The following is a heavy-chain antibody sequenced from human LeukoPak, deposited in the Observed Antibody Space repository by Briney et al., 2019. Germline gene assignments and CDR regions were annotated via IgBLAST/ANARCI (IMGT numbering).Heavy chain of an antibody. CDR1: GGTFSSYA. V-gene: IGHV1-69*01. Sequence: SVKVSCKASGGTFSSYAISWVRQAPGQGLEWMGGIIPIFGTANYAQKFQGRVTITADESTSTAYMELSSLRSEDTAVYYCASIGGLAARSYYYYMYVWGKGTTVTVSS. D-gene: IGHD6-6*01. CDR2: IIPIFGTA. J-gene: IGHJ6*03. CDR3: ASIGGLAARSYYYYMYV.